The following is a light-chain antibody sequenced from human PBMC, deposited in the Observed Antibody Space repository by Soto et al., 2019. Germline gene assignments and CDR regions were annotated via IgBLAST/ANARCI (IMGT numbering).Light chain of an antibody. J-gene: IGKJ4*01. CDR1: RSISTY. Sequence: DIQMTQSPSSLSASVGDRVTITCRASRSISTYLHWYQQKPGKAPNLLIYAASTLQSGVPSRSSGSGSGTDFTLTISSLQPEDFATYFCQHGYSTPLTFGGGTKVDIK. V-gene: IGKV1-39*01. CDR2: AAS. CDR3: QHGYSTPLT.